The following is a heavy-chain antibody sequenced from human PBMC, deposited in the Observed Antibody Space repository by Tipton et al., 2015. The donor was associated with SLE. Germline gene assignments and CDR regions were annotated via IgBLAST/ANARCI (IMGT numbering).Heavy chain of an antibody. J-gene: IGHJ4*02. Sequence: GSLRLSCSVSGFTFAAYTINWLRQTPGKGLEWVSSISSGSDYIYYADSVRGRFTISRDNAKNSVFLQMNSLRDDDTGVYYCARDLSAALDYWGQGTLVTVSS. D-gene: IGHD6-13*01. CDR1: GFTFAAYT. V-gene: IGHV3-21*03. CDR3: ARDLSAALDY. CDR2: ISSGSDYI.